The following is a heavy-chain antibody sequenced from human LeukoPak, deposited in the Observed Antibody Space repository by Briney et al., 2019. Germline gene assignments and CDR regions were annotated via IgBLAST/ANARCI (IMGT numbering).Heavy chain of an antibody. Sequence: PGGSLRLSCAASGFPFSSFPMSWVRQAPGKGLEWVSGISGGGDSTYYADSVQGRFTISRDHSKNTLYLQMNSLRAEDTAVYYCAQDRYSPPYYFDYGGQGTLVTVSS. CDR3: AQDRYSPPYYFDY. CDR2: ISGGGDST. V-gene: IGHV3-23*01. CDR1: GFPFSSFP. D-gene: IGHD5-12*01. J-gene: IGHJ4*02.